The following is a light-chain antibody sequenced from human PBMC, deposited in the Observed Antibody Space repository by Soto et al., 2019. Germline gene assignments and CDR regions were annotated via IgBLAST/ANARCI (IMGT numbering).Light chain of an antibody. CDR2: VAS. CDR3: QPANSLPRP. J-gene: IGKJ1*01. CDR1: QGISSC. V-gene: IGKV1-12*01. Sequence: DIQMTQSPSSVSASGGDRVTITCRAGQGISSCLSWYRQKLGKAPKLLIYVASGLQSGVPSRFSGSGSGTDFTLHISSLQPAAFETYYCQPANSLPRPFGQGTKVQVK.